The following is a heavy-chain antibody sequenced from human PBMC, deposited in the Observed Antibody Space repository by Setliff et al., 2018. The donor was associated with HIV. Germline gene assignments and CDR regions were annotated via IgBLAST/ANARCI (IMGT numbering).Heavy chain of an antibody. J-gene: IGHJ4*02. CDR3: ARDFLRSGYFDS. CDR1: GDSLSSDYYY. Sequence: PSETLSLTCTVSGDSLSSDYYYWTWIRQHPEKGLEWIGYIYYSGSTLYNPSLRSRLSMSVDTSKNQFSLELSSVTAADTAVYFCARDFLRSGYFDSWGLGKLVTVSS. D-gene: IGHD4-17*01. V-gene: IGHV4-31*03. CDR2: IYYSGST.